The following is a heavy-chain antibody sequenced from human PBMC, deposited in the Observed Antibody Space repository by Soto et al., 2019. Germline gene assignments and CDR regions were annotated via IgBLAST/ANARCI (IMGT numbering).Heavy chain of an antibody. Sequence: PWGSLRLSCEASGFTFISYGMHFFRHSPGKGLEWVAVISYDGSKKYYADSVKGRFTISRDNSKNTLYLQMNSLRAEDRAVYYCANVEGGAYPDFDLWGQGTLVTVSS. J-gene: IGHJ4*02. CDR2: ISYDGSKK. CDR1: GFTFISYG. D-gene: IGHD1-26*01. V-gene: IGHV3-30*18. CDR3: ANVEGGAYPDFDL.